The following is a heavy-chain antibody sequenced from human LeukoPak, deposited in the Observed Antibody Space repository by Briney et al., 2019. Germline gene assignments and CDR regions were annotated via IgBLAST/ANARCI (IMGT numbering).Heavy chain of an antibody. Sequence: ASVKVSWKASGYTFTSYDINWVRQATGQGLEWMGWMNPNSGNTGYAQKFQGRVTITRNTSISTAYMELSSLRSEDTAVYYCARSPGRVTIFGVVIRSPRPLFDYWGQGTLVTVSS. V-gene: IGHV1-8*03. CDR2: MNPNSGNT. CDR1: GYTFTSYD. J-gene: IGHJ4*02. D-gene: IGHD3-3*01. CDR3: ARSPGRVTIFGVVIRSPRPLFDY.